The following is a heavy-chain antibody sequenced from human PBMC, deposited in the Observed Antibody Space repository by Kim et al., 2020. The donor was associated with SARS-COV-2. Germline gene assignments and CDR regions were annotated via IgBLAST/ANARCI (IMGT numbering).Heavy chain of an antibody. CDR2: ISYDGSNK. Sequence: GGSLRLSCAASGFTFSNYGMHWVRQAPGKGLEWVAVISYDGSNKYYADSVKGRFTISRDNSKNTLYLQMNSLRAEDTAVYYCAKRGGKSTVTILSGGIDYWGQGTLVTVSS. D-gene: IGHD4-17*01. V-gene: IGHV3-30*18. J-gene: IGHJ4*02. CDR1: GFTFSNYG. CDR3: AKRGGKSTVTILSGGIDY.